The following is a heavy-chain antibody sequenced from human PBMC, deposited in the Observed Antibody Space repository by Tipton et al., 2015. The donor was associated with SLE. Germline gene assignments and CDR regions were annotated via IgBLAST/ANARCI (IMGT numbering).Heavy chain of an antibody. J-gene: IGHJ4*02. CDR3: ARDRNYYDSSGFFLDF. CDR2: ISGSGGST. V-gene: IGHV3-23*01. Sequence: SLRLSCAASGFTFSSYAMSWVRQAPGKGLEWVSAISGSGGSTYYADSVKGRFTISRDNSKNTLYLQMNSLRAEDTAVYYCARDRNYYDSSGFFLDFWGQGTLVTVSS. D-gene: IGHD3-22*01. CDR1: GFTFSSYA.